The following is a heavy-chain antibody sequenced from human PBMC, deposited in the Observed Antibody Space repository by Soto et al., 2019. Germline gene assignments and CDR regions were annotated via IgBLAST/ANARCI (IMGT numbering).Heavy chain of an antibody. V-gene: IGHV3-9*01. D-gene: IGHD3-10*01. CDR1: GFTLRDSA. CDR2: IYASGRV. J-gene: IGHJ6*01. Sequence: EVQLVESGGGLVQPGRSLRLSCAASGFTLRDSAMHWVRQVTGGGLEWVSGIYASGRVGYVDSVKGGFTIFRDVAKTSLYLQMDSLTTEDTALYYCVKDILAGGADVWGQGTTVTVSS. CDR3: VKDILAGGADV.